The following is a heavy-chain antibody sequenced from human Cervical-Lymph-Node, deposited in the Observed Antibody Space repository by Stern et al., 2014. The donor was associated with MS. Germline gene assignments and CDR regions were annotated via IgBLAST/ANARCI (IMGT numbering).Heavy chain of an antibody. J-gene: IGHJ3*02. D-gene: IGHD3-3*01. CDR2: IYTDDST. CDR1: GFTVSNNY. Sequence: EVQLVESGGGLIQPGGSLRLSCAAPGFTVSNNYMSWVRQAPGQGLEWVSLIYTDDSTYYAGPLKGRFTISRDSSKTKLFLQMNSLRAEDTAVYYCARAIFGVNTAAMAPDAFDTWGQGTMVTVSS. CDR3: ARAIFGVNTAAMAPDAFDT. V-gene: IGHV3-53*01.